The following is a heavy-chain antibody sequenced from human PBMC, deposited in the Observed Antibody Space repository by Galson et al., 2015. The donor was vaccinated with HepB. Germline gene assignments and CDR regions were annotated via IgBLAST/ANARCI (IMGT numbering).Heavy chain of an antibody. J-gene: IGHJ4*02. CDR2: IYPGDSDT. CDR3: ARPGSPADLVVYDF. Sequence: QSGAEVKKPGESLKISCQGLGYRFDKYWIGWVRQMPGKGLEWMGVIYPGDSDTRYNPSFQGHVTLSADKSTDTAFLQWTSLKGSDTAIYYCARPGSPADLVVYDFWGQGTLVTVSS. CDR1: GYRFDKYW. V-gene: IGHV5-51*01. D-gene: IGHD5/OR15-5a*01.